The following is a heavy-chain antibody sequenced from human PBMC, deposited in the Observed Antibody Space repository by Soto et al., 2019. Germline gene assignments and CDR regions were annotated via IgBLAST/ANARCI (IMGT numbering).Heavy chain of an antibody. V-gene: IGHV4-30-4*01. CDR1: GGSISSGDYY. J-gene: IGHJ5*02. D-gene: IGHD2-2*01. CDR2: IYYSGST. CDR3: ARWGDIVVVPAASFDP. Sequence: SETLSLTCTVSGGSISSGDYYWSWIRQPPGKGLEWIGYIYYSGSTYYNPSLKSRVTISVDTSKNQFSLKLSSVTAADTAVYYCARWGDIVVVPAASFDPWGQGTLVTVSS.